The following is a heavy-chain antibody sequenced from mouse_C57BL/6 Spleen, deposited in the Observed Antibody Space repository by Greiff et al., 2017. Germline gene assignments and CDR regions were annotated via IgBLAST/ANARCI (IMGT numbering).Heavy chain of an antibody. D-gene: IGHD1-1*01. CDR3: ARQNYYGSSGYFDV. J-gene: IGHJ1*03. Sequence: EVKLMESGGGLVQPGGSLKLSCAASGFTFSDYGMAWVRQAPRKGPEWVAFISNLAYSIYYADTVTGRFTISRENAKNTLYLEMSGLRSEDTAMYYCARQNYYGSSGYFDVWGTGTTVTVSS. CDR1: GFTFSDYG. CDR2: ISNLAYSI. V-gene: IGHV5-15*01.